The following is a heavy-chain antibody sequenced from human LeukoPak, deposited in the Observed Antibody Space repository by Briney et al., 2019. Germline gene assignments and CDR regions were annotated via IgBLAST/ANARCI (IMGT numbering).Heavy chain of an antibody. D-gene: IGHD2-8*01. J-gene: IGHJ4*02. CDR1: GYTFTSYD. V-gene: IGHV1-8*03. CDR2: MNPNSGNT. CDR3: AREGDCSNGVCYFFDY. Sequence: ASVKVSCKASGYTFTSYDINWVRQATGQGLEWMGWMNPNSGNTGYAQKFQGRVTITRNTSISTAYMELSSLRSEDTAVYYCAREGDCSNGVCYFFDYWGQGTLVTVSS.